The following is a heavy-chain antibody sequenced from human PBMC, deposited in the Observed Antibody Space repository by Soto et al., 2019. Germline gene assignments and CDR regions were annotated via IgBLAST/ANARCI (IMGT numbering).Heavy chain of an antibody. CDR2: INAGNGNT. CDR1: GFSFMDYS. Sequence: ASVKVSCKASGFSFMDYSILWVRQAPGQSLEWLGWINAGNGNTKYSHKFQDRVTITSDTSATTTYMELRSLRSEDTAVFYCARSAKKTWLPDFWGQGTLATVS. J-gene: IGHJ1*01. CDR3: ARSAKKTWLPDF. V-gene: IGHV1-3*01. D-gene: IGHD5-12*01.